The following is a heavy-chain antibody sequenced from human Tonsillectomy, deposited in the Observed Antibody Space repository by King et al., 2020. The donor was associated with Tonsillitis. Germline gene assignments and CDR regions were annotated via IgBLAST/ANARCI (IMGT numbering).Heavy chain of an antibody. CDR2: IYYSGST. CDR1: GGSISSSSYY. Sequence: QLQESGPGLVKPSETLSLTCTVSGGSISSSSYYWGWIRQPPGKGLEWIGSIYYSGSTYYNPSLKSRVTISVDTSKNQFSLKLSSVTAADTAVYYCARGPSYYDILPGYSVWSIGAFDIWGQGKMVTVSS. CDR3: ARGPSYYDILPGYSVWSIGAFDI. J-gene: IGHJ3*02. D-gene: IGHD3-9*01. V-gene: IGHV4-39*01.